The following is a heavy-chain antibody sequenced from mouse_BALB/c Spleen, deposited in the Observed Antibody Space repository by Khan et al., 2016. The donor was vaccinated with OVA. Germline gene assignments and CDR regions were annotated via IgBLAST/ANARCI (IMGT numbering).Heavy chain of an antibody. D-gene: IGHD1-1*01. V-gene: IGHV3-2*02. CDR3: ARSVTITTVVATDFDY. CDR1: GYSITSDYA. Sequence: EVKLLESGPGLVKPSQSLSLTCTVTGYSITSDYAWNWIRQFPGNKLEWMGYISYSGRTSYNPSLKSRISITRDTSRNQFFLQLTSVTTEDTATXYSARSVTITTVVATDFDYWGQGTTLTVSS. CDR2: ISYSGRT. J-gene: IGHJ2*01.